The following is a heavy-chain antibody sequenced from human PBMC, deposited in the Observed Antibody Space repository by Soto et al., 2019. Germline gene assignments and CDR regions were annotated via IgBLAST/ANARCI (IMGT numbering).Heavy chain of an antibody. V-gene: IGHV4-59*01. D-gene: IGHD3-22*01. CDR2: IYYSGST. CDR1: GGSISSYY. Sequence: SETLSLTCTVSGGSISSYYWSWIRQPPGKGLEWIGYIYYSGSTNYNPSLKSRVTISVDTSKNQFSLKLSSVTAADTVVYYCARTRFDSSGYYYYYYYYMDVWGKGTTVTVSS. J-gene: IGHJ6*03. CDR3: ARTRFDSSGYYYYYYYYMDV.